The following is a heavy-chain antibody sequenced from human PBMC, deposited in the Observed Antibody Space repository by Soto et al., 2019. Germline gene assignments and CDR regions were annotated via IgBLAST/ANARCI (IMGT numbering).Heavy chain of an antibody. CDR3: ARSRSGAVADSFDL. CDR1: GFSFSRYA. V-gene: IGHV3-30*04. J-gene: IGHJ4*02. CDR2: ISKDGSHK. Sequence: QVQVVESGGGVVEPGRSLRLSCAASGFSFSRYAIHWVRQAPGKGLEWVAVISKDGSHKYYLDSVKGRFTIARDNSKNILCLQMNSMRDEDTAVYYCARSRSGAVADSFDLWGQGTLVTVSS. D-gene: IGHD3-10*01.